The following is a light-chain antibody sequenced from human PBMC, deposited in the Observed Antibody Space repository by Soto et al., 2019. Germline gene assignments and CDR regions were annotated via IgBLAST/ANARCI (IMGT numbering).Light chain of an antibody. CDR2: DAS. J-gene: IGKJ3*01. V-gene: IGKV3-11*01. CDR1: QSVSNY. Sequence: EIVLTQSPATLSLSPGERATLSRWASQSVSNYLAWYQHKPGQAPRLLIYDASNRVTGIPARFSGSGSGTDFTLTISSLEPEDLAIYYCQQRSNWPMVTFGPGTKVDI. CDR3: QQRSNWPMVT.